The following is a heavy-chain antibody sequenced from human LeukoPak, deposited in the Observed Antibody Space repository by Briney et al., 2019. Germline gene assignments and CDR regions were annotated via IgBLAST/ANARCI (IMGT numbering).Heavy chain of an antibody. Sequence: PGGSLRLSCAASGFTFSTYGIHWVRQAPGRGLEWLAFIWYDGSNKYYADSVKGRFTISRDNSKNTLYLQMNSLRPEDTAVYYCAKNYNTVHLISPIDYWGQGALVTVSS. V-gene: IGHV3-30*02. CDR3: AKNYNTVHLISPIDY. J-gene: IGHJ4*02. CDR1: GFTFSTYG. CDR2: IWYDGSNK. D-gene: IGHD3-10*01.